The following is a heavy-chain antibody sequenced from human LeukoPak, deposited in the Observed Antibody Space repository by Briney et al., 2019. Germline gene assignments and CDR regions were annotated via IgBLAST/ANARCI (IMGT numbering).Heavy chain of an antibody. J-gene: IGHJ4*02. CDR1: GYTFTSYD. CDR2: MNPNSGNT. V-gene: IGHV1-8*01. Sequence: GASVKVSCKASGYTFTSYDINWVRQATGQGLEWMGWMNPNSGNTGYAQKFQGRVTMTRNTSISTAYMELSSLRSEDTAVYYCARGSLLWFGLFDYCSQGTLVTVSS. D-gene: IGHD3-10*01. CDR3: ARGSLLWFGLFDY.